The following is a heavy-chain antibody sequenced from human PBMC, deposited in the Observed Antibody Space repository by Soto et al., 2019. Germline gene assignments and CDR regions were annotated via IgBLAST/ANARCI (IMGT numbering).Heavy chain of an antibody. V-gene: IGHV4-59*03. Sequence: SETLSLTCTVSGASSTSSYLTWVRQPPGKGLEWIGYVYHSGSTNYNPSLKSRVTLSVSTSKNQFSLRLTSVTAADTAVYYCATGYDWFDPWGQGALVTVSS. CDR3: ATGYDWFDP. CDR1: GASSTSSY. J-gene: IGHJ5*02. CDR2: VYHSGST. D-gene: IGHD7-27*01.